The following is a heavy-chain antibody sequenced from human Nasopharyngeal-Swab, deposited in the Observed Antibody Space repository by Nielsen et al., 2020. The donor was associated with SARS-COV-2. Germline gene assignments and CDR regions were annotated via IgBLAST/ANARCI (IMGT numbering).Heavy chain of an antibody. CDR1: GGSISSYY. D-gene: IGHD2-2*01. V-gene: IGHV4-59*08. CDR3: ARSVPAAMNYYYYYMDV. CDR2: IYYSEST. J-gene: IGHJ6*03. Sequence: GSLRLSCTVSGGSISSYYWSWIRQPPGKGLEWIGYIYYSESTNYNPSLKSRVTISVDTSKNQFSLKLSSVTAADTAVYYCARSVPAAMNYYYYYMDVWGKGTTVTVSS.